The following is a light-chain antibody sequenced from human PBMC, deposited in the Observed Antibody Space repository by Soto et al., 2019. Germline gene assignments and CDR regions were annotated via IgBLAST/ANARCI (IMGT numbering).Light chain of an antibody. CDR1: SSDVGGYDY. J-gene: IGLJ2*01. V-gene: IGLV2-14*01. CDR3: STWDDSLNAVL. CDR2: EVF. Sequence: QSVPTQPASVSGSPGQSITISCTGTSSDVGGYDYVSWYQQHPGKVPKVLIYEVFNRPSGISNRFSGSKSGNTASLTISGLQVEDEADYYCSTWDDSLNAVLFGGGTKLTVL.